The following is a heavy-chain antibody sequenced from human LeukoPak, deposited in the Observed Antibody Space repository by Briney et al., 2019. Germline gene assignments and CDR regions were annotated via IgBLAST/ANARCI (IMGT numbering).Heavy chain of an antibody. CDR2: IYYSGST. J-gene: IGHJ4*02. D-gene: IGHD3-22*01. V-gene: IGHV4-39*01. Sequence: SETLSLTCTVSGGSISSSSYHWGWIRQSPGKRLEWIGTIYYSGSTYHNPSLNSRVTMSVDTSKNQFSLKLSSVTAADTAVYYCARHLNYYDSSGYSNYFDYWGQGTLVTVSS. CDR3: ARHLNYYDSSGYSNYFDY. CDR1: GGSISSSSYH.